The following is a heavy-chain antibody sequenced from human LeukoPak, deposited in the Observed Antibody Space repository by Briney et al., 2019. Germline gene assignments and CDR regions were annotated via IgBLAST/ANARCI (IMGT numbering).Heavy chain of an antibody. V-gene: IGHV3-21*01. CDR1: RFTFSNYA. CDR3: ARDSSTSCYRCWFDP. Sequence: GGSLRLSCAASRFTFSNYAMNWVRQAPGKGLEWVSSISSSSSYIYYADSVKGRFTISRDNAKNSLYLQMNSLRAEDTAVYYCARDSSTSCYRCWFDPWGQGTLVTVSS. J-gene: IGHJ5*02. CDR2: ISSSSSYI. D-gene: IGHD2-2*01.